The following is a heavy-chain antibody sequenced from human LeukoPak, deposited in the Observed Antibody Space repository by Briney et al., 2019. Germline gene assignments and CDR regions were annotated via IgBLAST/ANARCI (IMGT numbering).Heavy chain of an antibody. CDR3: AKDIVPYYYDSSGAGAFDI. CDR1: GNYW. J-gene: IGHJ3*02. Sequence: PGGSLRLSCAASGNYWMHWVRQAPGKGLVWVSHINSDGSWTSYADSVKGRFTISRDNAKNSLYLQMNSLRAEDTALYYCAKDIVPYYYDSSGAGAFDIWGQGTMVTVSS. D-gene: IGHD3-22*01. V-gene: IGHV3-74*01. CDR2: INSDGSWT.